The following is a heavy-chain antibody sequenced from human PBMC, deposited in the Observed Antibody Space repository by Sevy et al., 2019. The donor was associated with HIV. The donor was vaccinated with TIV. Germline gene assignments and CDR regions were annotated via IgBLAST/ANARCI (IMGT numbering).Heavy chain of an antibody. CDR1: EYTFTGYY. Sequence: ASVKVSCKASEYTFTGYYIHWVRQAPGQGLEWMGWINPKSGGTNYAQKFQGRVTMTRDTSISTAYMDLSSLKSDDTAVYYCATDNIVVAGWDFDYWGQGTLVTVSS. J-gene: IGHJ4*02. D-gene: IGHD6-19*01. CDR3: ATDNIVVAGWDFDY. V-gene: IGHV1-2*02. CDR2: INPKSGGT.